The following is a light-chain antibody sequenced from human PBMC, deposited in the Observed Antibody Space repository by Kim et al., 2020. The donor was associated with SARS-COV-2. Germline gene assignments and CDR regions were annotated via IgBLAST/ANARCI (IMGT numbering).Light chain of an antibody. CDR2: GAS. CDR1: QSVSRN. CDR3: QQYNNWPPLT. V-gene: IGKV3-15*01. J-gene: IGKJ4*01. Sequence: SPRERATLPCRASQSVSRNLAWYQQKPGQAPRLLIYGASTRATGIPARFSGSGSGTEFTLTISSLQSEDFAVYYCQQYNNWPPLTFGGGTKVDIK.